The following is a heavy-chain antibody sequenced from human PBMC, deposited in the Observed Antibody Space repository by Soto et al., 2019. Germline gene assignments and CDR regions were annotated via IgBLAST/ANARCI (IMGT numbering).Heavy chain of an antibody. CDR2: IYHSGST. D-gene: IGHD2-15*01. J-gene: IGHJ6*02. CDR3: ASGTGYCSGGSCYFVYGTDV. CDR1: GGSISSGGYS. Sequence: SETLSLTCAVSGGSISSGGYSWSWIRQPPGKGLEWIGYIYHSGSTYYNPSLKSRVTISVDRSKNQFSLKLSSVTAADTAVYYCASGTGYCSGGSCYFVYGTDVWGQGTTVTVSS. V-gene: IGHV4-30-2*01.